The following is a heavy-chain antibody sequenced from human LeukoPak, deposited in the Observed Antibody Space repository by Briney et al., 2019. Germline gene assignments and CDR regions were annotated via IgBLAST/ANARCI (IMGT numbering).Heavy chain of an antibody. D-gene: IGHD3-22*01. V-gene: IGHV3-23*01. CDR2: ISGSGGST. CDR3: AKERQDYYDSSGYPDAFDI. CDR1: GFTFSSYA. J-gene: IGHJ3*02. Sequence: GGSLRLSCAASGFTFSSYAMSWVRQAPGKGLEWVSAISGSGGSTYYADSVKGRFTISRDNSKNTLYLQMNCLRAEDTAVYYCAKERQDYYDSSGYPDAFDIWGQGTMVTVSS.